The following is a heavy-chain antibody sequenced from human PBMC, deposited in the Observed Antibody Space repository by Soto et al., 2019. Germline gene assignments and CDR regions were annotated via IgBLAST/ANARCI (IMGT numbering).Heavy chain of an antibody. CDR3: AREIHLWSTY. CDR1: GFTLSAYS. V-gene: IGHV3-48*02. D-gene: IGHD5-18*01. J-gene: IGHJ4*02. Sequence: GGSLRLSCAASGFTLSAYSMNWVRQAPGKGLEWVSFISSSSSIIHYADSVKGRFTISRDNAKNSLYLQMNSLRDEDTAVYYCAREIHLWSTYWGQGTLVTVSS. CDR2: ISSSSSII.